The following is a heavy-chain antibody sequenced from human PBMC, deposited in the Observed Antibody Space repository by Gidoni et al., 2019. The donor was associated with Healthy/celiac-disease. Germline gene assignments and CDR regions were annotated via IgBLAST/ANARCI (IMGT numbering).Heavy chain of an antibody. CDR2: ISGDGGST. CDR1: GFPFDDYA. Sequence: EVQLVEPGGGVVQPGGSLRLSCAASGFPFDDYALHWVRQAPGKVLEWVSLISGDGGSTYYADSVKGRFTISRDNSKNSLYLQMNSLRTEDTALYYCAKDIGYGDSPDYWGQGTLVTVSS. V-gene: IGHV3-43*02. D-gene: IGHD4-17*01. J-gene: IGHJ4*02. CDR3: AKDIGYGDSPDY.